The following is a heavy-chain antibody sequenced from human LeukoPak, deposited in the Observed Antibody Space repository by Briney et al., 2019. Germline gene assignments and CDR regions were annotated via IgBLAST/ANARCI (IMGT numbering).Heavy chain of an antibody. V-gene: IGHV1-18*01. CDR1: GYTFNSYG. CDR2: ISAYNGNT. J-gene: IGHJ5*02. CDR3: VISFPGYTSSPNWFDP. Sequence: GASVKVSCKSSGYTFNSYGITWVRQAPGQGLEWMGWISAYNGNTDYAQKLQGRVTMTTDISTSTAYMELRSLRSDDTALYYCVISFPGYTSSPNWFDPWGQGTLVTVSS. D-gene: IGHD2-2*02.